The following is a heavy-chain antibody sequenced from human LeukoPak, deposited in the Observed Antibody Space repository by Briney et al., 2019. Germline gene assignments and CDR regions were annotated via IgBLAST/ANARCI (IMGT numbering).Heavy chain of an antibody. CDR2: ISDSGNT. CDR3: AKAPVTTCRGAYCYPFDY. Sequence: QPGGSLRLSCAASGFTLSSYAMSWVRQAPGKVLEWVSAISDSGNTYHADSVKGRFTISRDSSKNTLFLQMNRLRPEDAAVYYCAKAPVTTCRGAYCYPFDYWGQGTLVTVSS. J-gene: IGHJ4*02. V-gene: IGHV3-23*01. CDR1: GFTLSSYA. D-gene: IGHD2-21*01.